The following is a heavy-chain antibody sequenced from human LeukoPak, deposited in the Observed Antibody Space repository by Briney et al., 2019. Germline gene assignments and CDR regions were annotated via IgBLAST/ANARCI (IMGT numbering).Heavy chain of an antibody. J-gene: IGHJ4*02. V-gene: IGHV4-31*03. CDR3: VADRNY. CDR2: IYPGVTT. CDR1: AGSLNNSGYA. Sequence: SETLSLTCSVSAGSLNNSGYAWSWIRQHSGRGLEWIGYIYPGVTTSYNPSLKSRVTISADTSKNQFYLKLMSVTAADTAVYYCVADRNYWGRGMLVTVS.